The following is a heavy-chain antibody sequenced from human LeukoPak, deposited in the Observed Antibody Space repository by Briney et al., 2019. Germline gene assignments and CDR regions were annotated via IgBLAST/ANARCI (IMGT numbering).Heavy chain of an antibody. D-gene: IGHD1-26*01. Sequence: SQTLSLTCTVSGGSISSGSYYWSWIRQPAGKGLEWIGRIYTSGSTNYNPSLKSRVTISVDTSKIQFSLKLSSVTAADTAVYYCARDPSYSGSLDYWGQGTLVTVSS. CDR3: ARDPSYSGSLDY. J-gene: IGHJ4*02. CDR1: GGSISSGSYY. V-gene: IGHV4-61*02. CDR2: IYTSGST.